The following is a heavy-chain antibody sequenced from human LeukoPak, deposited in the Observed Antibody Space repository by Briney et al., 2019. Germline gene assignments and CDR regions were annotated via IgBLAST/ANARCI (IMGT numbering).Heavy chain of an antibody. Sequence: GGSLRLACAVSGFTFSSYVMNWVRQAPGKGLEWVSSISSSSSYIDYADSVKGRFTISRDNAKNSLYLHMNSLRAEDTAVYYCVRGRSGTGAGYYFDYWGQGTLVTVSS. CDR1: GFTFSSYV. J-gene: IGHJ4*02. CDR3: VRGRSGTGAGYYFDY. D-gene: IGHD3/OR15-3a*01. CDR2: ISSSSSYI. V-gene: IGHV3-21*01.